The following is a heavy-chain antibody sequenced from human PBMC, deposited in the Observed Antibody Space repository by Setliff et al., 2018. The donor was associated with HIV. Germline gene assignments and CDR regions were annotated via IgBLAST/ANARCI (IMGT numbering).Heavy chain of an antibody. J-gene: IGHJ4*02. V-gene: IGHV4-59*06. CDR3: VRNSFDYVEEE. CDR2: IYYSGSS. D-gene: IGHD3-9*01. Sequence: PSETLSLTCTVSGGSMSTYYWSWIRQHPGKGLEWIGYIYYSGSSYYNPSVRSRVIMSLDTSENHFSLKLSSVTAADTAVYYCVRNSFDYVEEEWGQGTQVTVSS. CDR1: GGSMSTYY.